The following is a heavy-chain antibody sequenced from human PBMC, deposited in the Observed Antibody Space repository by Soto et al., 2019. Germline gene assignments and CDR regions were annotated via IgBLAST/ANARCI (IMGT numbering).Heavy chain of an antibody. CDR1: GFTFSSYG. V-gene: IGHV3-30*18. CDR3: AKEGITMVRGTFSYYGMDV. J-gene: IGHJ6*02. Sequence: QGQLVESGGGVVQPGRSLRLSCAASGFTFSSYGMHWVRQAPGKGLEWVAVISYDGSNKYYADSVKGRFTISRDNSKNTLYLQMNSLRAEDTAVYYCAKEGITMVRGTFSYYGMDVWGQGTTVTVSS. CDR2: ISYDGSNK. D-gene: IGHD3-10*01.